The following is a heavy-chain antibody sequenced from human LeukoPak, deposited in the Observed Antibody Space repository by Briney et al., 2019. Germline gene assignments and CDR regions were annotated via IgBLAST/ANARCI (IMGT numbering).Heavy chain of an antibody. CDR2: IYHSGST. Sequence: SETLSLTCSVSVYSIHSGYYGGWIRQPPGKGLESIGSIYHSGSTYYNLSLKCRVSISVDTSKTQFSLKRSSVTAADTAVYYWARGTMVRGVPDAFDIWGQGTMVTVSS. J-gene: IGHJ3*02. D-gene: IGHD3-10*01. V-gene: IGHV4-38-2*02. CDR1: VYSIHSGYY. CDR3: ARGTMVRGVPDAFDI.